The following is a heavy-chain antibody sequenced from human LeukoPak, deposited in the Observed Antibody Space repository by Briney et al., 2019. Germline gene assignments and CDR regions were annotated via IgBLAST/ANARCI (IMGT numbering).Heavy chain of an antibody. CDR1: GFTFSTYW. CDR3: ARAHSIAAAVPWGY. J-gene: IGHJ4*02. Sequence: GGSLRLSCAGSGFTFSTYWMTWVRQAPGKGLEWVAVIWYDGSNKYYADSVKGRFTISRDNSKNTLYLQMNSLRAEDTAVYYCARAHSIAAAVPWGYWGQGTLVTVSS. V-gene: IGHV3-33*08. CDR2: IWYDGSNK. D-gene: IGHD6-13*01.